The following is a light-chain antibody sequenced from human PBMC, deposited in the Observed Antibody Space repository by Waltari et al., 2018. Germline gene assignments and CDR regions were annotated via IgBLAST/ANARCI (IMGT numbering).Light chain of an antibody. CDR3: CSYAGSGTTWV. J-gene: IGLJ3*02. Sequence: QPALTQPASVPGSPGQSITISCTGASIDVGRYNLVSWYQQHPDKAPKLMSYEDNKRPSGVSTRFSGSKSGNTASLTLSGLQAEDEAEYYCCSYAGSGTTWVFGGGTKLTVL. CDR2: EDN. CDR1: SIDVGRYNL. V-gene: IGLV2-23*01.